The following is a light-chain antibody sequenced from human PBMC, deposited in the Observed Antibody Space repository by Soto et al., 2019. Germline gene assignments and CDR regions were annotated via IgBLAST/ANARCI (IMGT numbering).Light chain of an antibody. J-gene: IGKJ1*01. CDR2: GAS. CDR1: QSVSNN. CDR3: QQYNTWWT. Sequence: EIVMTRSPATLSVSPGERATLSCRASQSVSNNLAWYQKKPGQAPRLLIYGASTRATGIPARFSGSGSGTEFTLTISSLQSEDFAVYYCQQYNTWWTFGQGTRVEIK. V-gene: IGKV3-15*01.